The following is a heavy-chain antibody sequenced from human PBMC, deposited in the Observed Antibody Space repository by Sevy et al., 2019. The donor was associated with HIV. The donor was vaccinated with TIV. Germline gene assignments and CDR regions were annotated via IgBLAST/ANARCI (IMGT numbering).Heavy chain of an antibody. J-gene: IGHJ5*02. D-gene: IGHD6-6*01. CDR1: GFTFSSYG. CDR3: AKGGIAARPFDP. V-gene: IGHV3-30*18. CDR2: ISYDGSNK. Sequence: LSLTCAASGFTFSSYGMHWVRQAPGKGLEWVAVISYDGSNKYYADSVKGRFTISRDNSKNTLYLQMNSLRAEDTAVYYCAKGGIAARPFDPWGQGTLVTVSS.